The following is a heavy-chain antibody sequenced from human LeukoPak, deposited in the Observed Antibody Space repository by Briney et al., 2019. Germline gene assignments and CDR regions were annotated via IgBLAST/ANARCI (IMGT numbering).Heavy chain of an antibody. Sequence: GGSLRLSCAAPGFTFISYAMSWVRQGLGKGLEWVSAISGRGARTYYADSVKGRFTFSRDNSKNTLYLQMNSLRAEDRAVYYCAKEQTSSGFFDYWGQGTLVTVSS. V-gene: IGHV3-23*01. D-gene: IGHD3-10*01. CDR2: ISGRGART. CDR3: AKEQTSSGFFDY. J-gene: IGHJ4*02. CDR1: GFTFISYA.